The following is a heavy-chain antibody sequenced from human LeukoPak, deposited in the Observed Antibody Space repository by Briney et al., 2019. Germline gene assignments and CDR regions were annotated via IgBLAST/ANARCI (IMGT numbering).Heavy chain of an antibody. CDR1: GGSISSSSYY. D-gene: IGHD2-2*01. Sequence: SETLSLTCTVSGGSISSSSYYWGWIRQPPGKGLEWIRRIYYSGSTYYNPSLKSRVTISVDTSKNQFSLKLSSVTAADTAVYYCARRPEYCSSTSCLGYYYYYMDVWGKGTTVTVSS. CDR2: IYYSGST. J-gene: IGHJ6*03. CDR3: ARRPEYCSSTSCLGYYYYYMDV. V-gene: IGHV4-39*01.